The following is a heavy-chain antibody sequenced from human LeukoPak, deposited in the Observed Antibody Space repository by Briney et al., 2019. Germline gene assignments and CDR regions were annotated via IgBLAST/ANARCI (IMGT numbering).Heavy chain of an antibody. CDR1: GVTFDDYA. D-gene: IGHD3-10*01. J-gene: IGHJ5*02. CDR2: ISWNTGST. V-gene: IGHV3-9*01. Sequence: PGGSLRLSCAASGVTFDDYAMHWVRQTAEKGLEWVSGISWNTGSTGYADSVKRRFTIFRKNAKNSLYLHMNSLRTEDTALYSCAKGADFYGSRRYPNNWFDPWGQGTQVTVSS. CDR3: AKGADFYGSRRYPNNWFDP.